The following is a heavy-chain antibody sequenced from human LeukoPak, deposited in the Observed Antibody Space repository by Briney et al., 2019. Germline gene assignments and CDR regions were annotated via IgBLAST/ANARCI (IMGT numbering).Heavy chain of an antibody. CDR2: TSFDGSNK. CDR3: AGYCSSTSCYTALYGMDV. CDR1: GLIFRNYA. J-gene: IGHJ6*02. V-gene: IGHV3-30*03. D-gene: IGHD2-2*02. Sequence: PGGSLRLSCVASGLIFRNYAMHWVRQAPGKGLEWVAGTSFDGSNKYYADSVKGRFTISRDNAKNSLYLQMNSLRAEDTAVYYCAGYCSSTSCYTALYGMDVWGQGTTVTVSS.